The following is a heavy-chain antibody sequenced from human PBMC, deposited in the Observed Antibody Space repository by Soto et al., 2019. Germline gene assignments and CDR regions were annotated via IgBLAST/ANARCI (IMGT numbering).Heavy chain of an antibody. CDR3: ARRQIQGPIDY. J-gene: IGHJ4*02. CDR1: GYTFTSYA. V-gene: IGHV1-3*01. Sequence: GASVKVSCKASGYTFTSYAMHWVRQAPGQRLEWMGWINAGNGNTKYSQKFQGRVTIIRDTSASTAYMELTSVTAVDTAVYYCARRQIQGPIDYWGQGTLVTVSS. CDR2: INAGNGNT.